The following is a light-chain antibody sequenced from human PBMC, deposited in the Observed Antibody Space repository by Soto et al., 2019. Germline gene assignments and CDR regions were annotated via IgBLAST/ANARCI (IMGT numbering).Light chain of an antibody. V-gene: IGKV3-20*01. Sequence: ETVLTQSPGTLSLSPGERASLSCRASSTVDSIYLAWYQQKPGQAPRLLIYGASSRATGISDRFSGSGSGTDVTLTISRLEPDVSAGYYCQKYVSMALTFGGGNKVDIK. CDR2: GAS. CDR3: QKYVSMALT. J-gene: IGKJ4*01. CDR1: STVDSIY.